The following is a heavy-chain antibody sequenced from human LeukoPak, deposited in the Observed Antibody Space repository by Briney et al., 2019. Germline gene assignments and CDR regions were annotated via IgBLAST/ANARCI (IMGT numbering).Heavy chain of an antibody. V-gene: IGHV4-39*07. CDR3: AREVSGSSIDY. Sequence: PSETLSLTCAVSGGSISSSSYYWGWIRQPPGKGLEWIGSIYYSGSTYYNPSLKSRVTISVDTSKNQFSLKLSSVTAADTAVYYCAREVSGSSIDYWGQGTLVTVSS. J-gene: IGHJ4*02. CDR1: GGSISSSSYY. CDR2: IYYSGST. D-gene: IGHD3-10*01.